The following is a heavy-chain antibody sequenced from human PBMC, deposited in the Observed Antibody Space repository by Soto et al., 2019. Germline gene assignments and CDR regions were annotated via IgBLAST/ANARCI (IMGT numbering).Heavy chain of an antibody. CDR2: ISYDGSNK. CDR1: GFTFSSYA. V-gene: IGHV3-30-3*01. J-gene: IGHJ6*02. CDR3: ARESLGSAAGRKYGMDV. D-gene: IGHD6-13*01. Sequence: PGGSLRLSCAASGFTFSSYAMHWVRQAPGKGLEWVAVISYDGSNKYYADSVKGRFTISRDNSKNTLYLQMNSLRAEDTAVYYCARESLGSAAGRKYGMDVWGQGTTVTVSS.